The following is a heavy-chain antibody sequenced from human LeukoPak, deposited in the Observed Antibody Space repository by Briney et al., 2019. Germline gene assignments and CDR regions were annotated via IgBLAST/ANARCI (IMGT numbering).Heavy chain of an antibody. V-gene: IGHV4-30-4*08. D-gene: IGHD2-15*01. Sequence: SQTLSLTCTVSGGSISSGGYYWSWIRQPPGKGLEWIGYIYYSGSTYYNPSLKSRVTISVDTSKNQFSLKLSSVTAADTAVYYCARLSARQNIVVVVAATPDAFDIWGQGTMVTVSS. CDR1: GGSISSGGYY. CDR3: ARLSARQNIVVVVAATPDAFDI. CDR2: IYYSGST. J-gene: IGHJ3*02.